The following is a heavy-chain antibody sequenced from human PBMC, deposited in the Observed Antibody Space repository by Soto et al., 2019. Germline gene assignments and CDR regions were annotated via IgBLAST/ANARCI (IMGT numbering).Heavy chain of an antibody. D-gene: IGHD1-26*01. CDR1: GFTFSDYY. V-gene: IGHV3-11*01. CDR2: ISSSGSTI. CDR3: ARVSTIVGAWDYYYGMDV. J-gene: IGHJ6*02. Sequence: GGSLRLSCAASGFTFSDYYMSWIRHAPGKGLEWVSYISSSGSTIYYADSVKGRFTISRDNAKNSLYLQMNSLRAEDTAVYYCARVSTIVGAWDYYYGMDVWGQGTTVTVSS.